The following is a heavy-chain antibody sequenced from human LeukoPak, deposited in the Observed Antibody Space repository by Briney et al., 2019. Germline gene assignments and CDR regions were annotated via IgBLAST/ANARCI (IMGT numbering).Heavy chain of an antibody. V-gene: IGHV4-59*12. D-gene: IGHD5-24*01. J-gene: IGHJ4*02. Sequence: SETLSLTCTVSGGSISSYYWSWIRQPPGKGLEWIGYIYYSGSTNYNPSLKSRVTISVDTSKNQFSLKLSSVTAADMAVYYCARDGEMATIENYFDYWGQGTLVTVSS. CDR3: ARDGEMATIENYFDY. CDR1: GGSISSYY. CDR2: IYYSGST.